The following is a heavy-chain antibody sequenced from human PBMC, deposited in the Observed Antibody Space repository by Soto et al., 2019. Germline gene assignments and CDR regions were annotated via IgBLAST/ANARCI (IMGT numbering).Heavy chain of an antibody. CDR1: GGSISSGD. CDR2: IYYSGST. V-gene: IGHV4-59*08. J-gene: IGHJ6*03. D-gene: IGHD1-26*01. Sequence: PSETLSLTCTVSGGSISSGDWSWIRQPPGKGLEWIGYIYYSGSTNYNPSLKSRVTISVDTSKNQFSLKLSSVTAADTAVYYCARGGGGAVGFYYYYYMDVWGKGTTVTVSS. CDR3: ARGGGGAVGFYYYYYMDV.